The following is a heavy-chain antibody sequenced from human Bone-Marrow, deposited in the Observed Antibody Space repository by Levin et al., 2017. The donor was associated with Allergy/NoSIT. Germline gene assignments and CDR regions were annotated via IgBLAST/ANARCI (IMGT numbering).Heavy chain of an antibody. D-gene: IGHD1-26*01. J-gene: IGHJ4*02. Sequence: GGSLRLSCAASGFTFDDYTMDWVRRAPGRGLEWLSLISWDGAVTFYSDSVKGRFTISRDNTKNSLYLQMHSLRPEDTALYYCVKGFSSSSRSPFDHWGQGTQVTVPS. CDR3: VKGFSSSSRSPFDH. CDR1: GFTFDDYT. V-gene: IGHV3-43*01. CDR2: ISWDGAVT.